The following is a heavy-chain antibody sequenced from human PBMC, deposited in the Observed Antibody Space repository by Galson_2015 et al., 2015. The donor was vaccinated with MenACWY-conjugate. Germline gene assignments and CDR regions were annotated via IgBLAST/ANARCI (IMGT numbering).Heavy chain of an antibody. D-gene: IGHD5-12*01. CDR1: GFTFSDYQ. CDR2: ISSSSRYT. J-gene: IGHJ4*02. Sequence: SLRLSCAVSGFTFSDYQMSWIRQAPGKGLEWVSYISSSSRYTDYADSVKGRFTISRDNAKNSLYLQMNSLRAEDTAVYYCARRVGGHDYGFDFWGQGTLVSVSS. V-gene: IGHV3-11*06. CDR3: ARRVGGHDYGFDF.